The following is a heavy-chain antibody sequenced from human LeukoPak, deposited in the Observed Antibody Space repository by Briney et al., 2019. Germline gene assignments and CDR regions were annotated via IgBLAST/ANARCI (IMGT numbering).Heavy chain of an antibody. J-gene: IGHJ4*02. Sequence: SETLSLTCTVSGGSISNYYWSWLRQPPGKGLEWIGYIFYSGSTNYNPSLKSRVTISVDTSKNQFSLKVTSVTAADTAVYYCARGGSSGYDPFDYWGQGTLVIVSS. CDR1: GGSISNYY. CDR3: ARGGSSGYDPFDY. V-gene: IGHV4-59*01. CDR2: IFYSGST. D-gene: IGHD5-12*01.